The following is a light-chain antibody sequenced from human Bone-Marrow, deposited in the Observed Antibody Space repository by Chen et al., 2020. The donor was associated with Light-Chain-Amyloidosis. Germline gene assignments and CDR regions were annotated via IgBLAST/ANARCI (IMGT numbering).Light chain of an antibody. J-gene: IGLJ3*02. CDR2: DDS. CDR1: NIGPTS. Sequence: YVLTQPSSVSVAPGQTATLACGGNNIGPTSVHWYQQTPGQAPLLVVYDDSARPSGIPERLSGSNSGNTATLTISRVEAGDEADYYCQVWDRSSDRPVFGGGTKLTVL. CDR3: QVWDRSSDRPV. V-gene: IGLV3-21*02.